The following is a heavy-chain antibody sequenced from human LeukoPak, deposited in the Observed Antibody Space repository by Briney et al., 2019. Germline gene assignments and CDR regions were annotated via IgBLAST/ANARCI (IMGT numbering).Heavy chain of an antibody. Sequence: SETLSLTCTVSGGSISSYYWSWIRQPPGKGLEWIGYIYYGGSTNYNPSLKSRATISVDTSKNQFSLKLSSVTAADTAVYYCAATMVRGATYYYYGMDVWGQGTTVTVSS. V-gene: IGHV4-59*08. CDR2: IYYGGST. CDR3: AATMVRGATYYYYGMDV. CDR1: GGSISSYY. D-gene: IGHD3-10*01. J-gene: IGHJ6*02.